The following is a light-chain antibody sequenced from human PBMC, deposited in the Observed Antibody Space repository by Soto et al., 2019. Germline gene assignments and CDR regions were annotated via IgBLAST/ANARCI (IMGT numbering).Light chain of an antibody. Sequence: EIVMTQSPGTLSASPGERATLSCRASQSVSGSYLAWYQQKPGQAPRLLIYGASSRATGIPDRFSGSGSGTDFTLTISRLEPEDFAVYYCQQYGSSPRTFGQGTKVDIK. V-gene: IGKV3-20*01. CDR1: QSVSGSY. J-gene: IGKJ1*01. CDR3: QQYGSSPRT. CDR2: GAS.